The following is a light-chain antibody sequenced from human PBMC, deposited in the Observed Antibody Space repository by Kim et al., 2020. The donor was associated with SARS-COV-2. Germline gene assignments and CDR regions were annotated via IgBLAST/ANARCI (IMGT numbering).Light chain of an antibody. V-gene: IGLV3-1*01. CDR2: QDS. Sequence: VSQGQTASITCSGDKLGDKYACWYQKKPGQSPVLVIYQDSKRPSGIPERFSGSNSGNTATLTISGTQAMDEADYYCQAWDSSTAVFGGGTQLTVL. J-gene: IGLJ2*01. CDR3: QAWDSSTAV. CDR1: KLGDKY.